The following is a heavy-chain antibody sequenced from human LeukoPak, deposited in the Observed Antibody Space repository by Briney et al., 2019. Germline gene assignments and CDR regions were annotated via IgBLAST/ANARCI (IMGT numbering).Heavy chain of an antibody. J-gene: IGHJ4*02. CDR3: ARGSLWLQLDY. V-gene: IGHV3-30-3*01. D-gene: IGHD5-24*01. CDR2: ISYDGSNK. CDR1: GFTFSSYA. Sequence: GGSLRLSCAASGFTFSSYAMHWVRQAPGKGLEWVAVISYDGSNKYYADSVKGRFTISRDNSKNSLYLQMNSLRAEDTAVYYCARGSLWLQLDYWGQGTLVTVSS.